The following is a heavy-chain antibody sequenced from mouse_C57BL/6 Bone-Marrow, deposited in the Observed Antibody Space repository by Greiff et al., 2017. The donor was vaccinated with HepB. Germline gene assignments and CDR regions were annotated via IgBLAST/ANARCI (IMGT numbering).Heavy chain of an antibody. Sequence: EVQLVESGGGLVQPGGSLKLSCAASGFTFSDYGMAWVRQAPRKGPEWVAFISNLAYSIYYADTVTGRFTISRENAKNTLYLEMSSLRSEDTAMYYCARRYYGSSYGWYFDVWGTGTTVTVSS. CDR3: ARRYYGSSYGWYFDV. CDR2: ISNLAYSI. V-gene: IGHV5-15*01. CDR1: GFTFSDYG. D-gene: IGHD1-1*01. J-gene: IGHJ1*03.